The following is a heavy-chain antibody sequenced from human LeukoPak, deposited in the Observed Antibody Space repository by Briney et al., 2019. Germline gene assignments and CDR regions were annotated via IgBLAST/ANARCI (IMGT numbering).Heavy chain of an antibody. D-gene: IGHD5-12*01. CDR3: AKASDGYSGYDYPYYFDY. CDR2: ISWNSGSI. Sequence: GRSLRLSCAASGFTFDDYAMHWVRQAPGKGLEWVSGISWNSGSIGYADSVKGRFTISRDNAKNSLYLQMNSLRAEDTALYYCAKASDGYSGYDYPYYFDYWGQGTLVTVSS. CDR1: GFTFDDYA. J-gene: IGHJ4*02. V-gene: IGHV3-9*01.